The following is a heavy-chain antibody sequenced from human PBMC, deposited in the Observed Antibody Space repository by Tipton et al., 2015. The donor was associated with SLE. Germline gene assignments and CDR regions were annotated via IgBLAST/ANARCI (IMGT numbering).Heavy chain of an antibody. CDR3: AKDGTPGRDTSSISWDFDN. D-gene: IGHD2-2*01. Sequence: SLRLSCAASGLSFSFYNMNWVRQAPGKGLEWVSYITSSGDTKFYTNSVKGRFTISRDNAKNSLYLQMNSLRDEDTAVYYCAKDGTPGRDTSSISWDFDNWCQGSLVTVSS. J-gene: IGHJ4*02. V-gene: IGHV3-48*02. CDR2: ITSSGDTK. CDR1: GLSFSFYN.